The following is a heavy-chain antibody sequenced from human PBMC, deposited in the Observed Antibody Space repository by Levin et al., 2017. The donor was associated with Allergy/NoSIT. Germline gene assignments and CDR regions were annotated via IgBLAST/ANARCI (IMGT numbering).Heavy chain of an antibody. J-gene: IGHJ6*02. CDR2: INHSGST. CDR3: ARGLGKLLWFGESRTYGMDV. Sequence: PLETLSLTCAVYGGSFSGYYWSWIRQPPGKGLEWIGEINHSGSTNYNPSLKSRVTISVDTSKNQFSLKLSSVTAADTAVYYCARGLGKLLWFGESRTYGMDVWGQGTTVTVSS. V-gene: IGHV4-34*01. D-gene: IGHD3-10*01. CDR1: GGSFSGYY.